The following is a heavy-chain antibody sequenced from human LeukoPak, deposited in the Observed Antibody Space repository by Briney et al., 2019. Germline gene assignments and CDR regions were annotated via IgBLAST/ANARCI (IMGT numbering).Heavy chain of an antibody. D-gene: IGHD5-18*01. CDR2: IYHSGST. CDR1: GYSISSGYY. J-gene: IGHJ4*02. Sequence: KPSETLSLTCAVSGYSISSGYYWGWIRQPPGQGLEWIGSIYHSGSTYYNPSLKSRVTISVDTSKNQFSLKLSSVTAADTAVYYCAISGYSYGDPNFDYWGQGTLVTVSS. CDR3: AISGYSYGDPNFDY. V-gene: IGHV4-38-2*01.